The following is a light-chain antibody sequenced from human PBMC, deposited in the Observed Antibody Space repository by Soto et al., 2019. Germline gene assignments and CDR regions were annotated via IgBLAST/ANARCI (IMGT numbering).Light chain of an antibody. CDR1: QSVSSSY. J-gene: IGKJ5*01. Sequence: EIVLTQSPGTLSLSPGERATLSCRASQSVSSSYLSFYQQKPGQAPRLLIYGASSRATGIPDRFSGSGSATDFTLTISRLEPEDFAVFYCQQYGGSPITFGQGTRLEIK. CDR2: GAS. V-gene: IGKV3-20*01. CDR3: QQYGGSPIT.